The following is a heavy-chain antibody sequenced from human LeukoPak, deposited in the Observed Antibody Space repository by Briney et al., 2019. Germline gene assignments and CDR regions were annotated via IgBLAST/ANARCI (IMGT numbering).Heavy chain of an antibody. CDR3: AKELPFSQWIFVDY. J-gene: IGHJ4*02. CDR2: ISGSGDRT. D-gene: IGHD3-3*01. CDR1: GFTFSSYA. V-gene: IGHV3-23*01. Sequence: GGSLRLSCAASGFTFSSYAMSWVRQAPGKGLEWVSAISGSGDRTYYADSVKGRFTVSRDNSKNTLYLQMSTLRAEDTAVYYCAKELPFSQWIFVDYWGQGTLVTVSS.